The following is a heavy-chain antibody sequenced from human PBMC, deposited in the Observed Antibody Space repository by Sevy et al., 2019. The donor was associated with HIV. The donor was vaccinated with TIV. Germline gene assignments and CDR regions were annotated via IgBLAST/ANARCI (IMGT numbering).Heavy chain of an antibody. Sequence: ASVKVSCKASGYTFTSYGISWVRQAPGQGLEWMGWISAYNGNTNYTLKLQGRVTMTTDTSTSTAYMELRSLRSDDTAVYYCTSTTYYYDSSGYYYPFYFDYWGQGTLVTVSS. CDR1: GYTFTSYG. CDR2: ISAYNGNT. J-gene: IGHJ4*02. D-gene: IGHD3-22*01. CDR3: TSTTYYYDSSGYYYPFYFDY. V-gene: IGHV1-18*01.